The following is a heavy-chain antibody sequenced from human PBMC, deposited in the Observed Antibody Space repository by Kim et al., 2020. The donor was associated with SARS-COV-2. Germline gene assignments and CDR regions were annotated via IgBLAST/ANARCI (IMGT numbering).Heavy chain of an antibody. J-gene: IGHJ4*02. D-gene: IGHD5-12*01. CDR3: ARDERWLRYFDY. V-gene: IGHV1-3*01. Sequence: KHSPKVQGRVTITRDTSASTAYMELGSLRSEDTAVYYCARDERWLRYFDYWGQGTLVTVSS.